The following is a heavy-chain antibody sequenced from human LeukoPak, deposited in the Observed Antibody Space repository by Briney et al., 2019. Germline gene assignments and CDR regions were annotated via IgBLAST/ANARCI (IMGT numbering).Heavy chain of an antibody. D-gene: IGHD3-22*01. J-gene: IGHJ4*02. CDR1: GFTFTDFA. Sequence: GGSLRLSCAASGFTFTDFAMNWVRQAPGRGLEWVSGIGGGGTDTDYADSVKGRFTISRDNSKNTLTLQMSSLRADDTAVYFCAKDARGYHRPIDHWGQGILVTVSS. V-gene: IGHV3-23*01. CDR3: AKDARGYHRPIDH. CDR2: IGGGGTDT.